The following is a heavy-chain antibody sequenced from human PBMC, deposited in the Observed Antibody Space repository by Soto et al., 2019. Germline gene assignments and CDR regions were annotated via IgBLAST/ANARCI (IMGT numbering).Heavy chain of an antibody. J-gene: IGHJ5*02. D-gene: IGHD2-15*01. CDR1: GGSISSGGYS. V-gene: IGHV4-30-2*01. CDR3: ARGSPYCSGGSCYIDP. CDR2: IYHSGST. Sequence: QLQLQESGSGLVKPSQTLSLTCAVSGGSISSGGYSWSWIRQPPGKVLEWLGHIYHSGSTYYNPSLKSRVTISVDRSKNQFSLKLSSVTAADTAVYYCARGSPYCSGGSCYIDPWGQGTLVTVSS.